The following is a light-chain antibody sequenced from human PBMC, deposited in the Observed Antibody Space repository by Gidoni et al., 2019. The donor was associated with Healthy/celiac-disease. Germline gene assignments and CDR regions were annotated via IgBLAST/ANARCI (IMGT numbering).Light chain of an antibody. CDR1: NIGSKN. Sequence: SYELTQPLSVSVALGQTARITCGGNNIGSKNVHWYQQKPGQAHVLVIYRDSNRPSGIPERFSGSNSGNTATLTISRAQAGDEADYYCQVWDSSTYWVFGGGTKLTVL. CDR2: RDS. J-gene: IGLJ3*02. V-gene: IGLV3-9*01. CDR3: QVWDSSTYWV.